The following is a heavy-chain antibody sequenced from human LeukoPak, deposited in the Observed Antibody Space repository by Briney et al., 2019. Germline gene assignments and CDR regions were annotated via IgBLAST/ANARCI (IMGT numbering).Heavy chain of an antibody. V-gene: IGHV3-23*01. CDR2: ISDSGGST. CDR1: GFTFSSYA. D-gene: IGHD3-22*01. CDR3: AKVRVQYYYDSSGYVGY. Sequence: PGGSLRLSCAASGFTFSSYAMSWVRQALGKGLEWVSAISDSGGSTYYADSVKGRFTISRGNSKNTLYLQMNSLRAEDTAVYYCAKVRVQYYYDSSGYVGYWGQGTLVTVSS. J-gene: IGHJ4*02.